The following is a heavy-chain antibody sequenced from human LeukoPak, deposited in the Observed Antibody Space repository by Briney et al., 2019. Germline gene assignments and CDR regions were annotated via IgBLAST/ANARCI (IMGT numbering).Heavy chain of an antibody. CDR2: INPNSGGT. V-gene: IGHV1-2*02. D-gene: IGHD3-10*01. Sequence: GASVKVSCKASGYTFTGYYMHWVRQAPGQGLEWMGWINPNSGGTNYAQKFQGRVTMTRDTSISTAYMELSRLRSDDTAVYYCARDPPYGSGSYDYWGQGTLVTVSS. CDR3: ARDPPYGSGSYDY. CDR1: GYTFTGYY. J-gene: IGHJ4*02.